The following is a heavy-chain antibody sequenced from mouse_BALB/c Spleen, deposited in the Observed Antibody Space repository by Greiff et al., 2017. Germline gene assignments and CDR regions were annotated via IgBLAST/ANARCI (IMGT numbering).Heavy chain of an antibody. V-gene: IGHV14-1*02. D-gene: IGHD2-4*01. CDR3: ARSGEVITTRNWYFDV. Sequence: EVKLMESGAELVRPGALVKLSCKASGFNIKDYYMHWVKQRPEQGLEWIGWIDPENGNTIYDPKFQGKASITADTSSNTAYLQLSSLTSEDTAVYYCARSGEVITTRNWYFDVWGAGTTVTVSS. J-gene: IGHJ1*01. CDR2: IDPENGNT. CDR1: GFNIKDYY.